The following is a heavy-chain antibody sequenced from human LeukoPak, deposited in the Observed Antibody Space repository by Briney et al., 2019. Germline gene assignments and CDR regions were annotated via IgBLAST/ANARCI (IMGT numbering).Heavy chain of an antibody. D-gene: IGHD5-18*01. V-gene: IGHV4-59*12. Sequence: PSETLSLTCTVSGGSISKYYWIWIRQPPGKGLDGIGYIYYSGSTNYNPPLKSRVTISVDTSKNQFSLKLSSVTAADTAVYYCACGYSYGSFDYWGQGTLVTVSS. CDR2: IYYSGST. CDR1: GGSISKYY. CDR3: ACGYSYGSFDY. J-gene: IGHJ4*02.